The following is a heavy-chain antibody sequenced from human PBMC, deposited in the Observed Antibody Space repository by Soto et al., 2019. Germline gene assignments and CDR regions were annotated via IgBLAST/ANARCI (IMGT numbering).Heavy chain of an antibody. Sequence: EVQLLESGGGLVQPGGSLRLSCAASGFTFSAYALGWVRKAPGRGLEWVSGISGSGGITYYADSVKGRFTISRDNSKNTLYLQLNSLRAEDTAVYYCAQSKVGATSNYFDYWGQGTLVTVSS. CDR3: AQSKVGATSNYFDY. CDR1: GFTFSAYA. J-gene: IGHJ4*02. D-gene: IGHD1-26*01. CDR2: ISGSGGIT. V-gene: IGHV3-23*01.